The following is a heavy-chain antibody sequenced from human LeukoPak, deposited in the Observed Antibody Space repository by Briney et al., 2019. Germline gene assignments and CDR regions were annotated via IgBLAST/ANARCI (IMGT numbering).Heavy chain of an antibody. V-gene: IGHV3-30-3*01. Sequence: GRSLRLSCAVSGFTFSSYAMHWVRQAPGKGLEWVAVISYDGSNKYYADSVKGRFTISRDNSKNTLYLQMNSLRAEDTAVYYCARDSSGWFNNFDYWGQGTLVTVSS. CDR3: ARDSSGWFNNFDY. J-gene: IGHJ4*02. D-gene: IGHD6-19*01. CDR2: ISYDGSNK. CDR1: GFTFSSYA.